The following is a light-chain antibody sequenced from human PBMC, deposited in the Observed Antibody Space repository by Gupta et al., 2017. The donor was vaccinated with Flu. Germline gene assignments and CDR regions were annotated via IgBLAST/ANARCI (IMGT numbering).Light chain of an antibody. CDR1: RNDVGGYNY. Sequence: QSALTQPRSVSGSPGQSVTISCTGTRNDVGGYNYVSWYQQHPGKVPKYMIYDVDKRPSGVPDRFSGSKSGNTASLTISDPQAEDEADYYCCAYAGSDTYVFGTGTKVTVL. CDR2: DVD. J-gene: IGLJ1*01. V-gene: IGLV2-11*01. CDR3: CAYAGSDTYV.